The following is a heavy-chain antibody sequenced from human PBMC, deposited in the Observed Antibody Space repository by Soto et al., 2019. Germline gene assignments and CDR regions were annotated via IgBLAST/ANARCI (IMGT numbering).Heavy chain of an antibody. V-gene: IGHV1-18*01. D-gene: IGHD2-21*01. CDR3: ARDENYCVDY. Sequence: GASVKVSCKASGYTFTSHGITWLRQAPGQGLEWMGWVSTYSSDIQYAQKFQGRVTMTTDTSTTTAYMELGSLTSDDTAVYYCARDENYCVDYWG. CDR1: GYTFTSHG. J-gene: IGHJ4*01. CDR2: VSTYSSDI.